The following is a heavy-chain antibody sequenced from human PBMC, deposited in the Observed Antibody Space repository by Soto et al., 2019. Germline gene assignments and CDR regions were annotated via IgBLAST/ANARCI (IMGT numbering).Heavy chain of an antibody. CDR3: ARSQYGDLDFDY. CDR2: IGTAGDT. J-gene: IGHJ4*02. Sequence: GGSLRLSCAASGFTFSSYDMHWVRQATGKGLEWVSAIGTAGDTYYPGSVKGRFTISRENAKNSLYLQMNSLRAGDTAVYYCARSQYGDLDFDYWGQGTLVTAPQ. D-gene: IGHD4-17*01. V-gene: IGHV3-13*01. CDR1: GFTFSSYD.